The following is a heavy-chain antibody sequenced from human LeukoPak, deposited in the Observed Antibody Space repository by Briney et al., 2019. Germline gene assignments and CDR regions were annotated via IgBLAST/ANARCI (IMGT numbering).Heavy chain of an antibody. D-gene: IGHD3-16*01. Sequence: GGSLRLSCAASGFTFSSYWMYWVRQAPGKGLEWVSRLSPDGSSTSYADSVKGRFTISRDNAKNTLHLQMESLRAEDTAMYYCASLQVTSRLGYWGPGTLVTVSS. J-gene: IGHJ4*02. V-gene: IGHV3-74*01. CDR3: ASLQVTSRLGY. CDR2: LSPDGSST. CDR1: GFTFSSYW.